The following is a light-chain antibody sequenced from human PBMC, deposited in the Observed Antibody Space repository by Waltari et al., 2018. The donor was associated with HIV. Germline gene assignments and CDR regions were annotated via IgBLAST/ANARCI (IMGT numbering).Light chain of an antibody. Sequence: QSVLTQPPSASGTPGQRVTISCSGSSSNIGSNYVYWYQQLPGPAPKLLSYRNNRRPSVFPDRSSGSKSGTSASLAISGLRSEDEAAYYCAAWDGSLSGRVFGGGTKLTVL. J-gene: IGLJ3*02. CDR3: AAWDGSLSGRV. CDR1: SSNIGSNY. V-gene: IGLV1-47*01. CDR2: RNN.